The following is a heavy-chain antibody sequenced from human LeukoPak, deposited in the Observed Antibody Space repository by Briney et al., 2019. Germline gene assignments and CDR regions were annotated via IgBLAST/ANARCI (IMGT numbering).Heavy chain of an antibody. Sequence: GGSLRLSCAASGFTFSSYSMNWVRQAPGKGLEWVSYISSSSSTIYYADSVKGRFTISRDNAKNSLYLQMNSLRAEDTAVYYCARGLELDYYDSSGPSNYWGQGTLVTVSS. V-gene: IGHV3-48*01. D-gene: IGHD3-22*01. CDR3: ARGLELDYYDSSGPSNY. CDR1: GFTFSSYS. J-gene: IGHJ4*02. CDR2: ISSSSSTI.